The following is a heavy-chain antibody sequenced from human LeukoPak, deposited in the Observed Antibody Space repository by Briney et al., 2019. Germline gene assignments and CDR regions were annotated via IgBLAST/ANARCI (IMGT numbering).Heavy chain of an antibody. J-gene: IGHJ3*02. V-gene: IGHV4-38-2*02. CDR2: VFHSGIV. CDR3: ARSLGRYSRGFDAFDI. D-gene: IGHD3-22*01. Sequence: SETLSLTCTVSDDSITMYYWTWIRQPPGKGLEWIGSVFHSGIVSYNPSLKSRVTISVDTSKNQFSLQLTYVTAADTAVYFCARSLGRYSRGFDAFDIWGQGTMVSVSS. CDR1: DDSITMYY.